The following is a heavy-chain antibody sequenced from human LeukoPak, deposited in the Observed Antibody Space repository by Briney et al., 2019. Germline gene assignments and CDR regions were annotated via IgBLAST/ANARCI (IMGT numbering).Heavy chain of an antibody. CDR2: ISGSGGNT. V-gene: IGHV3-23*01. Sequence: GGSLRLSCAASGFIFSSFAMGWVRHAPGKGLEWVSVISGSGGNTNYADSVKGRFTISRDNSKNTLNLQMNSLRAEDTAVYYCAKVRSIAAAEAIDYWGQGTLVTVSS. J-gene: IGHJ4*02. CDR3: AKVRSIAAAEAIDY. CDR1: GFIFSSFA. D-gene: IGHD6-13*01.